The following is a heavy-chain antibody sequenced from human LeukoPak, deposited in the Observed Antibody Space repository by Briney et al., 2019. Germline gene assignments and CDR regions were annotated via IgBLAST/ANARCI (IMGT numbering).Heavy chain of an antibody. J-gene: IGHJ4*02. CDR3: ARGDDILTGYYMSFDY. CDR1: GYTFTSYD. V-gene: IGHV1-8*01. CDR2: MNPNSGNT. Sequence: EASVKVSCKASGYTFTSYDINWVRQATGQGLEWMGWMNPNSGNTGYAQKFQGRATMTRNTSISTAYMELSSLRSEDTAVYYCARGDDILTGYYMSFDYWGQGTLVTVSS. D-gene: IGHD3-9*01.